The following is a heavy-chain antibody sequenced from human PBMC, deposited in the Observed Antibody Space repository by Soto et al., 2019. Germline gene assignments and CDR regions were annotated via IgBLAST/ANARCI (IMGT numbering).Heavy chain of an antibody. CDR3: ARDLGYSSGPHDY. V-gene: IGHV1-18*01. Sequence: ASVKVSCKASGYTFSNFGITWVRQAPGQGLEWMGWISAYNGNTDYAQKLQGRVTMTTDTSTRTAYMELRSLRSDDTAVYYCARDLGYSSGPHDYCGQGTLVTVSS. CDR1: GYTFSNFG. D-gene: IGHD5-18*01. CDR2: ISAYNGNT. J-gene: IGHJ4*02.